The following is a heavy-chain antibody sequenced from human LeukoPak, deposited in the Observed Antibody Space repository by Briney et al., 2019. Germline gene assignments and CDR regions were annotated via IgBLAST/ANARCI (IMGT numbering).Heavy chain of an antibody. CDR1: GGSISSYY. D-gene: IGHD1-26*01. V-gene: IGHV4-59*06. CDR3: ARRLVGAPFDY. CDR2: IYHSGST. J-gene: IGHJ4*02. Sequence: PSETLSLTCTVSGGSISSYYWSWIRQPAGKGLEWIGYIYHSGSTYYNPSLKSRVTISVDRSKNQFSLKLSSVTAADTAVYYCARRLVGAPFDYWGQGTLVTVSS.